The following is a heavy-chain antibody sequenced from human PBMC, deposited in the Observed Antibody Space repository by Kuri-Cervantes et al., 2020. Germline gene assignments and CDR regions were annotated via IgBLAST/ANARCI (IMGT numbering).Heavy chain of an antibody. Sequence: GGSLRLSCATSGVTVSTSYMSWVRQAPGKGLEWVSVIYSDGNIYYADSVKGRFTISRDNSKNTLYLQMNSLRAEDTAVYYCAKNYGDYAWYFDLWGRGTLVTVSS. CDR1: GVTVSTSY. V-gene: IGHV3-66*02. D-gene: IGHD4-17*01. J-gene: IGHJ2*01. CDR2: IYSDGNI. CDR3: AKNYGDYAWYFDL.